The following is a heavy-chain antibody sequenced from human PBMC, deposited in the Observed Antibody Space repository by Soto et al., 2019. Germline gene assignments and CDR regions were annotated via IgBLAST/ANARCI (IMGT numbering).Heavy chain of an antibody. Sequence: LRLSCAISGFSVSSNYLSWVRQAPGKGLEWVSVHYSGGSTYYADSVQGRFTISRDKSNNTLYLQMRGVRAEDTAVYFCARHRHPRGTVGATSPLDPWGQGTQVTVSS. CDR3: ARHRHPRGTVGATSPLDP. CDR1: GFSVSSNY. J-gene: IGHJ5*02. CDR2: HYSGGST. D-gene: IGHD1-26*01. V-gene: IGHV3-53*01.